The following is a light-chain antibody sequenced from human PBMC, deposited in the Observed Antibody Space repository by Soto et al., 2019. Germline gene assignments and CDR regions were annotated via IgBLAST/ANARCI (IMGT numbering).Light chain of an antibody. J-gene: IGLJ1*01. CDR1: SSDVGGYNY. CDR2: DVS. Sequence: QSVLAQPASVSGSPGQSITISCTGTSSDVGGYNYVSWYQQHPGKAPKLMIYDVSNRPSGVSNRFSGSKSGNTASLTISGLQAEVEADYYCSSYTSSSTVYVFGTGTKVTVL. CDR3: SSYTSSSTVYV. V-gene: IGLV2-14*01.